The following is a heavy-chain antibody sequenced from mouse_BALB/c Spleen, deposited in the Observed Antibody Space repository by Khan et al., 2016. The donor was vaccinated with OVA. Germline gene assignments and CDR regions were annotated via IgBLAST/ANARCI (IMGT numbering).Heavy chain of an antibody. CDR1: GYSFTDYS. D-gene: IGHD1-1*01. J-gene: IGHJ1*01. CDR2: INTETGEP. CDR3: GQLGSSVNWYYDV. Sequence: QIQLVQSGPELKKPGETVKISCKASGYSFTDYSMHWVKQAPGKDLKWMGWINTETGEPTYTDDFKGRFAFSLESSASTAYLQINSLKNEDTATYFCGQLGSSVNWYYDVWGAGTPVTVSS. V-gene: IGHV9-2-1*01.